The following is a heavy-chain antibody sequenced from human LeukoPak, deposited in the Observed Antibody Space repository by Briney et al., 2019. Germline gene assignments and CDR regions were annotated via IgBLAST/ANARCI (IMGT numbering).Heavy chain of an antibody. Sequence: GASVKVSCKASGYTFFSYGISWVRQAPGQGLEWMGWISAYTNYAQKLQGRVTMTTDTSTSTAYMELRSLRSDDTAVYYCARAMQLAIHAFDIWGQGTMVTVSS. V-gene: IGHV1-18*01. D-gene: IGHD6-13*01. CDR3: ARAMQLAIHAFDI. CDR1: GYTFFSYG. J-gene: IGHJ3*02. CDR2: ISAYT.